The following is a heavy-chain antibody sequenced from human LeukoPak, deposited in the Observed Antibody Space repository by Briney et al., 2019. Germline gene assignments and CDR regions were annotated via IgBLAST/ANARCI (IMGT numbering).Heavy chain of an antibody. CDR1: GFTFSDYY. CDR3: ARGPLKVAAAGTSDY. D-gene: IGHD6-13*01. Sequence: GGSLRLSCAASGFTFSDYYMSWIRQAPGKGLKGVSYISSSGSTIYYADSVKGRFTISRDNAKNSLYLQMNSLRAEDTAVYYCARGPLKVAAAGTSDYWGQGTLVTVSS. CDR2: ISSSGSTI. V-gene: IGHV3-11*04. J-gene: IGHJ4*02.